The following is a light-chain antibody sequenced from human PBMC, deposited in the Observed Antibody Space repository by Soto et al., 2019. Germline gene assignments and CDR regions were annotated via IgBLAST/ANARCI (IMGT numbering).Light chain of an antibody. Sequence: QSVLTQPASASGTPGQRVTISCSGGSSNIGINPVAWYQQLPGMAPKLLIYDNKKRPSGVPDRFSGSRSGTSASLAISGLQSEDEADYFCRAWEASLNGYVFGSGTKVTVL. CDR3: RAWEASLNGYV. J-gene: IGLJ1*01. CDR1: SSNIGINP. V-gene: IGLV1-44*01. CDR2: DNK.